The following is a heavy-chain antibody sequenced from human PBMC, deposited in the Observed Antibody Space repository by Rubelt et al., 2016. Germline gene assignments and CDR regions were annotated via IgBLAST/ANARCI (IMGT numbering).Heavy chain of an antibody. Sequence: QVRLQQWGGGLLKASETLSLTCAVYGEPLSNYLWTWVRQSPGKGLEWIGEVSHSGGPNSIPSLEGRLTTSMDTPRNQVSMRLTSVVAADSATYDCVRGPDSLDISGFLHWGQGVPVTVSS. CDR1: GEPLSNYL. V-gene: IGHV4-34*02. D-gene: IGHD6-19*01. CDR3: VRGPDSLDISGFLH. CDR2: VSHSGGP. J-gene: IGHJ4*02.